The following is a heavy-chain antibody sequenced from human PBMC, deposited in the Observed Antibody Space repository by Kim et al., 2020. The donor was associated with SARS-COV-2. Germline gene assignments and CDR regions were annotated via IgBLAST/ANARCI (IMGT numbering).Heavy chain of an antibody. J-gene: IGHJ4*02. V-gene: IGHV3-43*02. CDR3: AKDKEYSDGLYYFDY. Sequence: GGSLRLSCAASGFTFDGYAMHWVRQAPGKGLEWVSLISGDGGSTYYADSVKGRFTISRDNSKNSLYLQMNSLRTEDTALYYCAKDKEYSDGLYYFDYWGQGTLVTVSA. CDR2: ISGDGGST. D-gene: IGHD5-18*01. CDR1: GFTFDGYA.